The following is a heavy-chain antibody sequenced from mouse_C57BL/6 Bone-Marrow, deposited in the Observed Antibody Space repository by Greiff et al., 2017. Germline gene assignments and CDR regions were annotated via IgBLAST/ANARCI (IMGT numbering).Heavy chain of an antibody. CDR1: GFTFSNYW. D-gene: IGHD1-1*01. Sequence: EVQVVESGGGLVQPGGSMKLSCVASGFTFSNYWMNWVRQSPEKGLEWVAQIRLKSDNYATHYAESVKGRFTISRDDSKCSVYVQMNSLRAEDTGIYYCTGLRGYWGQGTTLNVSS. CDR2: IRLKSDNYAT. CDR3: TGLRGY. J-gene: IGHJ2*01. V-gene: IGHV6-3*01.